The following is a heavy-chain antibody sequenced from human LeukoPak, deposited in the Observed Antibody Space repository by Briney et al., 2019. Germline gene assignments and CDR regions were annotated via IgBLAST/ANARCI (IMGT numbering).Heavy chain of an antibody. V-gene: IGHV3-15*04. CDR3: TTDEDWNYARKDV. CDR2: TVSEIDGGTT. CDR1: GFTFNYAW. Sequence: GGSLRLSCAASGFTFNYAWVSWVRQVPGKGLEWVGQTVSEIDGGTTDYAAPVKGRFTISRDDSKSTLYLQMNSLKIEDTAVYYCTTDEDWNYARKDVWGQGATVIVSS. J-gene: IGHJ6*02. D-gene: IGHD1-7*01.